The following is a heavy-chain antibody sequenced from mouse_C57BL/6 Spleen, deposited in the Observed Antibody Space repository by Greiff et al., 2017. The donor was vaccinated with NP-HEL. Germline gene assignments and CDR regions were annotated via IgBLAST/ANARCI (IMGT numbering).Heavy chain of an antibody. Sequence: VQGVESGAELVKPGASVKISCKASGYAFSSYWMNWVKQRPGKGLEWIGQIYPGDGDTNYNGKFKGKATLTADKSSSTAYMQLSSLTSEDSAVYFCARVDYGNYEIAYWGQGTLVSVSA. J-gene: IGHJ3*01. CDR2: IYPGDGDT. D-gene: IGHD2-1*01. CDR1: GYAFSSYW. CDR3: ARVDYGNYEIAY. V-gene: IGHV1-80*01.